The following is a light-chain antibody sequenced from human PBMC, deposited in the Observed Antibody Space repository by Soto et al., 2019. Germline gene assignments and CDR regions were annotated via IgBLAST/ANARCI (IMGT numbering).Light chain of an antibody. Sequence: EIVLTQSPGTLSLTPGERATLSCRASQSVSSTVLAWYQQKPGQAPKVLIYGASTSDTGIPDRSSGSGSGTDFTLTSSRLEDEDFAMYYCQQYESSRTFGQGTKVEMK. CDR1: QSVSSTV. V-gene: IGKV3-20*01. CDR2: GAS. CDR3: QQYESSRT. J-gene: IGKJ1*01.